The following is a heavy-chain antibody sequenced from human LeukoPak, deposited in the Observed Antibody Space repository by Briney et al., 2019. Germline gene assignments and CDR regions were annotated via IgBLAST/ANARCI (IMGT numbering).Heavy chain of an antibody. V-gene: IGHV4-59*01. J-gene: IGHJ6*03. CDR3: ARETSQKGAHYMDV. Sequence: SETLSLTCAVYGGSFSGYYWSWIRQPPGKGLKWIGNIYYSGYTTYSPSLRSRVTISVDTSKNQFSLKLSSVTAADTAVYYCARETSQKGAHYMDVWGKGTTITISS. CDR1: GGSFSGYY. D-gene: IGHD3-16*01. CDR2: IYYSGYT.